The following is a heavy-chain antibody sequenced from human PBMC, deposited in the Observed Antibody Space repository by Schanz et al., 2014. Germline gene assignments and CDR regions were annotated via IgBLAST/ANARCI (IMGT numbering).Heavy chain of an antibody. CDR2: IGNGGVTI. CDR1: GFIFSDYF. CDR3: ARDFHGYGPHLDY. J-gene: IGHJ4*02. V-gene: IGHV3-11*04. Sequence: QVQLVESGGGLVKPGGSLRLSCAASGFIFSDYFMAWIRQPPGRGLEWVSYIGNGGVTIYYADSVKGRFTVSRDNSKNTLYLQLNSLRAEDTAVYYCARDFHGYGPHLDYWGQGSLVTVSS. D-gene: IGHD5-12*01.